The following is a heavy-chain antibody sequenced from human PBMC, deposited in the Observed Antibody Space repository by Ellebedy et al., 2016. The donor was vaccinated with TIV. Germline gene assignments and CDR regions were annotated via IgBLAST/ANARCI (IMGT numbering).Heavy chain of an antibody. Sequence: MPSETLSLTCTVSGGSISPYYWSWIRQPPGKGLEWIGYISYRGSTNYNPSLHSRVTISVDTSKNQFSLKLTSVTAADTAVYYCARVVWQLPVSYAFDIWGQGTMVTVSS. V-gene: IGHV4-59*01. CDR3: ARVVWQLPVSYAFDI. J-gene: IGHJ3*02. D-gene: IGHD2-15*01. CDR1: GGSISPYY. CDR2: ISYRGST.